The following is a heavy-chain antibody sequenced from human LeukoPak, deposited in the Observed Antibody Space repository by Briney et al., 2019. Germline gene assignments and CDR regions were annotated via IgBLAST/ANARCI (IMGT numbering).Heavy chain of an antibody. J-gene: IGHJ3*02. CDR2: IDHSGST. CDR3: ARDPVRAYAFDI. D-gene: IGHD3-10*01. V-gene: IGHV4-34*01. Sequence: PSEALSLTCAVYGGSFSGYYWSWIRQPPGKGLEWIGEIDHSGSTNYNPSLKSRVTISVDTSKNQFSLKLSSVTAADTAVYYCARDPVRAYAFDIWGQGTMVTVSS. CDR1: GGSFSGYY.